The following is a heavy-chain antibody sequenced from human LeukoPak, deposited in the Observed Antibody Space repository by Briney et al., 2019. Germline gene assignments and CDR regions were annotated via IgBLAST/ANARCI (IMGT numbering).Heavy chain of an antibody. D-gene: IGHD6-6*01. Sequence: GGSLRLSCAASGSTFSSYAMHWVRQAPGKGLEWVAVISYDGSNKYYADSVKGRFTISRDNSKNTLYLQMNSLRAEDTAVYYCARDQYSSSSRGYYYYMDVWGKGTSVTVSS. CDR2: ISYDGSNK. CDR3: ARDQYSSSSRGYYYYMDV. V-gene: IGHV3-30*01. CDR1: GSTFSSYA. J-gene: IGHJ6*03.